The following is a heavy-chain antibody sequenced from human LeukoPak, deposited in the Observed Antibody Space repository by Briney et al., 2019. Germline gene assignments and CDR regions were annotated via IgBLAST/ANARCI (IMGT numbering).Heavy chain of an antibody. Sequence: GGSLRLSCAASGSSGFIFSTYGMHWVRQAPGKGLEWVAVISHDGSHKDYADSVKGRFTISGDNSKNTLYLQINSLRVDDTAVYYCATRSGVNWFDPWGQGTLVTVSS. D-gene: IGHD1-26*01. CDR3: ATRSGVNWFDP. V-gene: IGHV3-30*03. CDR2: ISHDGSHK. J-gene: IGHJ5*02. CDR1: GFIFSTYG.